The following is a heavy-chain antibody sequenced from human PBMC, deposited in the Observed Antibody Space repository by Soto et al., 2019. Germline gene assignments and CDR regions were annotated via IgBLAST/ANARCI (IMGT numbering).Heavy chain of an antibody. D-gene: IGHD6-13*01. J-gene: IGHJ5*02. CDR1: GGSFSGYY. Sequence: SETVSLTCAVYGGSFSGYYWSWIRQPPGKGLEWIGEINHSGSTNYNPSLKSRVTISVDTSKNQFSLQLNSVTPEDTAVYYCARELAAAGTRFNWFDPWGQGTQVTVSS. CDR3: ARELAAAGTRFNWFDP. CDR2: INHSGST. V-gene: IGHV4-34*01.